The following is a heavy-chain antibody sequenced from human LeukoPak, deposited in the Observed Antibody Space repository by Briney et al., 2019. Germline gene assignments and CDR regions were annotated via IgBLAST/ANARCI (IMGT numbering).Heavy chain of an antibody. CDR3: ARQLGRYCSGGSCSSIDS. V-gene: IGHV5-51*01. CDR1: GYTFKNYW. Sequence: GESLKISCKGSGYTFKNYWIGWVRQMPGKGLEYMGIIYPSDSDTKYSPSFQGQVTISADKSISPAYLQWNSLKASDTAMYYCARQLGRYCSGGSCSSIDSWGQGTLVTVSS. D-gene: IGHD2-15*01. J-gene: IGHJ5*01. CDR2: IYPSDSDT.